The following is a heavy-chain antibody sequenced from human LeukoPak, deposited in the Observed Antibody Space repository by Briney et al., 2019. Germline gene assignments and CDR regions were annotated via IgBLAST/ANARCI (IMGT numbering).Heavy chain of an antibody. CDR3: AKGSGYGAQYYYYYMDV. Sequence: GGSLRLSCAASGFTFSSYGMHWVRQAPGKGLEWVAVISYDGYNKYYADSVKGRFTISRDNSKNTLYLHVNSLRPEDTAVYYCAKGSGYGAQYYYYYMDVWGKGTTVTISS. CDR2: ISYDGYNK. V-gene: IGHV3-30*18. J-gene: IGHJ6*03. CDR1: GFTFSSYG. D-gene: IGHD5-12*01.